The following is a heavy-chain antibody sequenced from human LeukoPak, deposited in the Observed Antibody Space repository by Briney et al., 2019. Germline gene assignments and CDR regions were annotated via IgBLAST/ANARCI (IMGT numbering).Heavy chain of an antibody. J-gene: IGHJ6*03. Sequence: GGSLRLSCAASGFTFDDYAMHWVRHAPGQCLEWVAVISWDGGSTYYADSVTGRFTVSRDNSKNSLYLQMNSLRAEDTGLYYCAKGGGAARIYYFYYMGVWGKGTTVSVSS. CDR2: ISWDGGST. CDR3: AKGGGAARIYYFYYMGV. D-gene: IGHD6-25*01. CDR1: GFTFDDYA. V-gene: IGHV3-43D*03.